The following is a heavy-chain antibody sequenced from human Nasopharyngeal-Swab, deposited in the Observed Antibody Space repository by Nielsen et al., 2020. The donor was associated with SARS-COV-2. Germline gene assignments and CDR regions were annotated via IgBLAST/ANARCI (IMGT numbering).Heavy chain of an antibody. CDR3: ARISYDILTGYYVGFDY. J-gene: IGHJ4*02. V-gene: IGHV2-5*02. CDR1: GFSLDTDGES. D-gene: IGHD3-9*01. Sequence: SGPTLVKPTQTLTLTCSFSGFSLDTDGESVGWIRQPPGKALEWLALIYWDDDKRYSPSLRTRLTITKDTSKNQVVLTMTNMDPVDTATYYCARISYDILTGYYVGFDYWGQGTLVTVSS. CDR2: IYWDDDK.